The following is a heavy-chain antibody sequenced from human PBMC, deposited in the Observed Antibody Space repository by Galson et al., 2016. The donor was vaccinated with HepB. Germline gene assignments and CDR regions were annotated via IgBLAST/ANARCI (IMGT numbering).Heavy chain of an antibody. J-gene: IGHJ5*01. CDR3: VRGGVPRSYDLWSAYYGHDRKSGESIDWFDS. D-gene: IGHD3-3*01. V-gene: IGHV1-2*04. Sequence: SVKVSCKASGYTFTGYYLHWVRQAPGQGLEWIGWINPKSGGTNYAQKFQDWVIMTRDTSISTAFMELRRLKPDDTAVYYCVRGGVPRSYDLWSAYYGHDRKSGESIDWFDSWGQGTLVTV. CDR1: GYTFTGYY. CDR2: INPKSGGT.